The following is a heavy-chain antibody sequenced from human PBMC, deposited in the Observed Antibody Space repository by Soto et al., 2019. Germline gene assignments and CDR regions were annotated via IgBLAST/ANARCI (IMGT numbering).Heavy chain of an antibody. Sequence: AGGSLRLSCAASGFTFSSYGMHWVRQAPGKGLEWVAVIWYDGSNKYYADSVKGRFTISRDNSKNTLYLQMNSLRAEDTAVYYCARDLGPMTTVVTPDYWGQGTLVTVSS. CDR2: IWYDGSNK. V-gene: IGHV3-33*01. CDR3: ARDLGPMTTVVTPDY. CDR1: GFTFSSYG. D-gene: IGHD4-17*01. J-gene: IGHJ4*02.